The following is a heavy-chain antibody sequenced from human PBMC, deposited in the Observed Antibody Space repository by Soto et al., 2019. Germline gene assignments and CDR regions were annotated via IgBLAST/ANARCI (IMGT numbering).Heavy chain of an antibody. V-gene: IGHV4-34*01. Sequence: PSETLSLTCGVYGGSFSGYYWSWIRQPPGKGLEWIGEINDSGSTNYNPSLKSRVTISLHTSKNQFSLKLSSVTAADTAVYYCARILAVAGNDYWGQGTLVTVSS. D-gene: IGHD6-19*01. CDR2: INDSGST. CDR3: ARILAVAGNDY. CDR1: GGSFSGYY. J-gene: IGHJ4*02.